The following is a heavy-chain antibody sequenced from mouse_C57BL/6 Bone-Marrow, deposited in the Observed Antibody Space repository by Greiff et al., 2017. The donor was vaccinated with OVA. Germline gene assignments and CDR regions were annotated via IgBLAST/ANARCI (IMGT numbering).Heavy chain of an antibody. D-gene: IGHD2-4*01. CDR2: INSNNGGT. CDR3: ARGGYYDYDGGAWFAY. J-gene: IGHJ3*01. Sequence: VQLQQSGPELAKPGASVKIPCKASGYTFTDYNMDWVKQSHGKSLEWIGDINSNNGGTIYNKKIKGKATLTVDKSSSTAYMELRSLTSDDTAVYYCARGGYYDYDGGAWFAYWGQGTLVTVSA. V-gene: IGHV1-18*01. CDR1: GYTFTDYN.